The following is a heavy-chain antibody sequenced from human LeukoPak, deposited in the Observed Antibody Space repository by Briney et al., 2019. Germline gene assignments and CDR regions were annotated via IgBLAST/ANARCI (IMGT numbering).Heavy chain of an antibody. CDR3: ARDYKYAFDN. CDR1: GFRFRYYR. J-gene: IGHJ4*02. CDR2: IGISSGNT. Sequence: GSLELSLSTFGFRFRYYRMNWVPPAPGKGLEWISYIGISSGNTNYADSVKGRFTISGDKAKNSLYLQMNSLRVEDTAVYYCARDYKYAFDNWGQGTLVTVSS. D-gene: IGHD5-24*01. V-gene: IGHV3-48*01.